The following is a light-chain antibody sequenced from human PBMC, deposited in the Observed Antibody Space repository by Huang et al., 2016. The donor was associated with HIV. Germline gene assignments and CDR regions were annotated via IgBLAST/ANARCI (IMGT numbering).Light chain of an antibody. J-gene: IGKJ1*01. Sequence: DIQMTQSPSSLSASVGDSVTITCRASQDITKSLAWYQQKSGKAHKLLLYAASTLESGVPSRFSGSGAGTDYTLNSSSLQPEEYASYYFQQYYSPPRTFGQGTKVEIK. CDR2: AAS. V-gene: IGKV1-NL1*01. CDR3: QQYYSPPRT. CDR1: QDITKS.